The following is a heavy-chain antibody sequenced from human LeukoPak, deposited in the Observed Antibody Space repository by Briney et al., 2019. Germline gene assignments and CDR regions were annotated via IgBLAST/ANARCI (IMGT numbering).Heavy chain of an antibody. D-gene: IGHD3-3*01. V-gene: IGHV1-2*02. CDR3: ARDRSLFGVLIIGY. CDR2: INPNSGGT. CDR1: GYTFTGYY. J-gene: IGHJ4*02. Sequence: ASVKVSCKASGYTFTGYYMHWVRQAPGQGLEWMGWINPNSGGTNYAQKFQGRVTMTRDTSINTAYMELSRLRSDDTAVYYCARDRSLFGVLIIGYWGQGTLVTVSS.